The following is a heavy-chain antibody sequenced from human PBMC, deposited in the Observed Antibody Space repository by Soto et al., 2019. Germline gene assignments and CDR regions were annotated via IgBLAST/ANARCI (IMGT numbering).Heavy chain of an antibody. CDR2: INHSGST. CDR1: GGSFSGYY. CDR3: ARVPNRPRYYDFWSGQIGTGFDP. V-gene: IGHV4-34*01. D-gene: IGHD3-3*01. Sequence: QVQLQQWGAGLLKPSETLSLTCAVYGGSFSGYYWSWIRQPPGKGLEWIGEINHSGSTNYNPSLKSRVTISVDTSKNQFSLKLSSVTAADTAVYYCARVPNRPRYYDFWSGQIGTGFDPWGQGTLVTVSS. J-gene: IGHJ5*02.